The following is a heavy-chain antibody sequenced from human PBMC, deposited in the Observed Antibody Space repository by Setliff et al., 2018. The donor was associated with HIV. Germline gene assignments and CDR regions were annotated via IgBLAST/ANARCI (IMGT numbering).Heavy chain of an antibody. Sequence: PGGSLRLSCAASGFTFSSYSMNWVRQAPGKGLEWVSSISSSSSYIYYADSVKGRFTISRDNAKNSLYLQMSSLRAEDTAVYYCARDRASGYDGVDAFDIWGQGTMVTVSS. CDR3: ARDRASGYDGVDAFDI. V-gene: IGHV3-21*01. CDR1: GFTFSSYS. D-gene: IGHD5-12*01. CDR2: ISSSSSYI. J-gene: IGHJ3*02.